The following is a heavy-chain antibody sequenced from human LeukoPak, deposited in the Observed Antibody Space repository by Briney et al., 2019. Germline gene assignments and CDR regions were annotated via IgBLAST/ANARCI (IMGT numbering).Heavy chain of an antibody. CDR3: ARLRVLPPYDMDV. CDR2: IYPGDSDT. Sequence: PGESLKISCKGSGYSFTSYWIAWVRQMPGKGLEWMGIIYPGDSDTRYSPSFQGQVTISADKSISTAYLQWSSLQASDTAMYYCARLRVLPPYDMDVWGQGTTVTVPS. J-gene: IGHJ6*02. V-gene: IGHV5-51*01. CDR1: GYSFTSYW.